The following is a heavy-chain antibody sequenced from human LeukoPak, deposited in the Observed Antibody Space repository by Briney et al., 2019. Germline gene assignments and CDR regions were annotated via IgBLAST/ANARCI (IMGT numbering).Heavy chain of an antibody. V-gene: IGHV4-61*02. D-gene: IGHD5-24*01. CDR1: GGSISSGSYY. CDR3: ATGRDGYNRDAFDI. Sequence: SQTLSLTCTVSGGSISSGSYYWSWTRQPAGKGLEWIGRIYTSGSTNYNPSLKSRVTISVDTSKNQFSLKLSSVTAADTAVYYCATGRDGYNRDAFDIWGQGTMVTVS. CDR2: IYTSGST. J-gene: IGHJ3*02.